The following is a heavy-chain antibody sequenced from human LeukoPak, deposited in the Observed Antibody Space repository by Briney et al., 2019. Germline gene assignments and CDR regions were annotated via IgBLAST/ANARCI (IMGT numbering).Heavy chain of an antibody. CDR3: ARDRGSGYFDY. Sequence: SETLSLTCTVSGASISSQYWSWIRKTPGKGLEWIAYIHHTETSKYNPSLKSRVTISIDTSMNQFSLTLSSVTAADTAVYYCARDRGSGYFDYWGQGTLVTVSS. CDR1: GASISSQY. CDR2: IHHTETS. V-gene: IGHV4-59*11. J-gene: IGHJ4*02. D-gene: IGHD2-15*01.